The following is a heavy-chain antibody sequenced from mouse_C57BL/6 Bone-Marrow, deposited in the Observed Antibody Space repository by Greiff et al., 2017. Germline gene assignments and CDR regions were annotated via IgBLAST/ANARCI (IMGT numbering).Heavy chain of an antibody. Sequence: DVKLVESGGDLVKPGGSLKLSCAASGFTFSSYGMSWVRQTPDKRLEWVATISSGGSYTYYPDSVKGRFTISRDNAKNTLYRQMSSLKSEDTAMYYGAGRGDGGVWYFDVWGTGTTVPVSS. CDR1: GFTFSSYG. V-gene: IGHV5-6*02. J-gene: IGHJ1*03. CDR3: AGRGDGGVWYFDV. CDR2: ISSGGSYT.